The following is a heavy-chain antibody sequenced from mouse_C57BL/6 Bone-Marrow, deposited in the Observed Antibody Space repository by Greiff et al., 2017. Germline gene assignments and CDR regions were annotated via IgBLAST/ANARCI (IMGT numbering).Heavy chain of an antibody. Sequence: EVQLQESEGGLVQPGSSMKLSCTASGFTFSDYYMAWVRQVPEKGLEWVANINYDGSSTYYLDSLKSRFIISRDNAKNILYLQMSSLKSEDTATYYCARDPLYYYGSSFSYWYFDVWGTGTTVTVSS. CDR2: INYDGSST. J-gene: IGHJ1*03. CDR3: ARDPLYYYGSSFSYWYFDV. CDR1: GFTFSDYY. V-gene: IGHV5-16*01. D-gene: IGHD1-1*01.